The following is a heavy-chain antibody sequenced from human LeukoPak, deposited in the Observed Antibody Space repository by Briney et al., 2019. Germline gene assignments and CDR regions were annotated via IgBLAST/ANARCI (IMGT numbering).Heavy chain of an antibody. Sequence: PSETLSLTCTVSGGSISSFYWSWIRQPAGKALLWIGRIYGSGSTDYNPSLKSRVTMSIDTSKNQFSLQLSSVTAADTAVYYCARDCDYGGNRLDYFDYWGQGTLVTVSS. CDR2: IYGSGST. J-gene: IGHJ4*02. V-gene: IGHV4-4*07. D-gene: IGHD4-23*01. CDR3: ARDCDYGGNRLDYFDY. CDR1: GGSISSFY.